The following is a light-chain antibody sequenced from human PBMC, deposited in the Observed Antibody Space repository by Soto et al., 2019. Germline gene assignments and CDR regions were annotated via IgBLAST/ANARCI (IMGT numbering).Light chain of an antibody. CDR2: AAS. Sequence: DIHMTQSPSSLSASVGDRVTITCRASQSISSYLNWCQQKPGKAPKLLIYAASSLQSGVPSRFSGSGSGTEFTLTISSLQPDDFATYYCQHYNSYSEAFGQGTKVDIK. CDR3: QHYNSYSEA. V-gene: IGKV1-39*01. CDR1: QSISSY. J-gene: IGKJ1*01.